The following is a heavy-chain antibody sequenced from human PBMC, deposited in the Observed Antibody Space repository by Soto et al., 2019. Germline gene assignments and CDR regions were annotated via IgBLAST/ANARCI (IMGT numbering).Heavy chain of an antibody. CDR1: GGSISSGGYS. D-gene: IGHD3-10*01. J-gene: IGHJ5*02. V-gene: IGHV4-30-4*07. CDR2: IYYSGST. CDR3: ARAAFTYGSGSYLP. Sequence: PSETLSLTCAVSGGSISSGGYSWSWIRQPPGKGLEWIGYIYYSGSTYYNPPLKSRVTISVDTSKNQFSLKLSSVTAADTAVYYCARAAFTYGSGSYLPWGQGTLVTVSS.